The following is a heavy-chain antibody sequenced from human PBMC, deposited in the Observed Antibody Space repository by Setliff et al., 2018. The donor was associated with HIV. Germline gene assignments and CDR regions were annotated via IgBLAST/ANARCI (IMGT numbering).Heavy chain of an antibody. V-gene: IGHV3-7*01. CDR3: VRGSGYYYFDN. CDR1: RFDFNNYW. Sequence: GGSLRLSCAASRFDFNNYWMCWVRQAPGKGLEWVANIGQDGSEKNYVDSVKGRFTISRDNAKNSMDLQMNSLRAEDTAVYYCVRGSGYYYFDNWGQGALVTVSS. CDR2: IGQDGSEK. J-gene: IGHJ4*02. D-gene: IGHD3-22*01.